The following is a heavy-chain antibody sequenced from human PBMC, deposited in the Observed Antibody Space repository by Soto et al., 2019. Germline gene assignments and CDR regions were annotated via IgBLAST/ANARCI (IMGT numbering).Heavy chain of an antibody. J-gene: IGHJ4*02. V-gene: IGHV3-23*01. Sequence: EVQLLESGGALVRPGGSLRLSCAASGFSFNNYALSWVRQAPGKGLEWVSTFSAGGRAYYAASMQGRFTIARDSSQDTVHLQISDLRPEDKAVYYCAKESLPEHYGDTLFDYWGQGSRVTVSS. D-gene: IGHD4-17*01. CDR1: GFSFNNYA. CDR2: FSAGGRA. CDR3: AKESLPEHYGDTLFDY.